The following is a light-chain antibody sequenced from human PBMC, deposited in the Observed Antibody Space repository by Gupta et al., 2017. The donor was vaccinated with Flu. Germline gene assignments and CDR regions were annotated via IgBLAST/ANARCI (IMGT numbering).Light chain of an antibody. CDR2: WAS. CDR3: QQYHSPPLT. CDR1: QSVLYTSNNKNN. J-gene: IGKJ4*01. V-gene: IGKV4-1*01. Sequence: DIVMIQSPYSLALSLGERATINCKSSQSVLYTSNNKNNLAWYQQKPGQPPKLLIYWASSREAGVPDRFSGSGSGTDFTLTISSLQAEDVAVYYCQQYHSPPLTFGEGTKVDIK.